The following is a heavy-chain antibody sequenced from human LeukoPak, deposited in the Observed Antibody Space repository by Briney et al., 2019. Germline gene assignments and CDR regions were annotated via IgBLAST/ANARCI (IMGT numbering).Heavy chain of an antibody. CDR1: GFKFSSYT. D-gene: IGHD4/OR15-4a*01. CDR2: ITSSSSYI. Sequence: GGSLRLSCAASGFKFSSYTMYWVRQASGKGLEWVSSITSSSSYIYYADSVKGRFTISRDNAKNSLYLQMNSLRAEDTAVYYCARFEGTMAGFDYWGQGALVTVSS. CDR3: ARFEGTMAGFDY. V-gene: IGHV3-21*01. J-gene: IGHJ4*02.